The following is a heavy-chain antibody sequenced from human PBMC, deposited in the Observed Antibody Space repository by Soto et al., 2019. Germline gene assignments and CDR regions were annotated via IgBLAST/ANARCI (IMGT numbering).Heavy chain of an antibody. V-gene: IGHV3-9*01. CDR1: GFTFDDYA. J-gene: IGHJ6*02. D-gene: IGHD2-15*01. Sequence: GGSLRLSCAASGFTFDDYAMHWVRQAPGKGLEWVSGISWNSGSIGYADSVKGRFTISRDNAKNSLYLQMNSLRAEDTALYYCAKAIVVDPTVYYYYYGMDVWGQGTTVTVSS. CDR3: AKAIVVDPTVYYYYYGMDV. CDR2: ISWNSGSI.